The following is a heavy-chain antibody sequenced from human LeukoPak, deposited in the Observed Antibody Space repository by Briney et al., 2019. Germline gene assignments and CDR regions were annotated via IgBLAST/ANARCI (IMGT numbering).Heavy chain of an antibody. J-gene: IGHJ4*02. D-gene: IGHD2-8*01. V-gene: IGHV4-34*01. CDR3: ARVGGVRSVDY. Sequence: SETLSLTCAVYGGSFSGYYWSWIRQPPGKGLEWIGEINHSGSTNYNPSLKSRVTISVDTSKNQFSLKLSPVTAADTAVYYCARVGGVRSVDYWGQGTLVTVSS. CDR2: INHSGST. CDR1: GGSFSGYY.